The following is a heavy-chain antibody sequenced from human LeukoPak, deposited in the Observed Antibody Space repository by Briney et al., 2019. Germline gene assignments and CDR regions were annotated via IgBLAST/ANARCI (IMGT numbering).Heavy chain of an antibody. D-gene: IGHD6-13*01. V-gene: IGHV4-30-2*01. J-gene: IGHJ4*02. CDR3: ARVESVSSSWYDPYFDY. CDR2: IYHSGST. CDR1: GGSISSGGYY. Sequence: SETLSLTCTVSGGSISSGGYYWSWIRQPPGKGLERIGYIYHSGSTYYNPSLKSRVTISVDRSKNQFSLKLSSVTAADTAVYYCARVESVSSSWYDPYFDYWGQGTLVTVSS.